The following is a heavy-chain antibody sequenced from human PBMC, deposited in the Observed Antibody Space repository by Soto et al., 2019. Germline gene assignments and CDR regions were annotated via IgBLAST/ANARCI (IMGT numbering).Heavy chain of an antibody. V-gene: IGHV3-30-3*01. D-gene: IGHD6-13*01. Sequence: GGSLRLSCAASGFTFSSYAMHWVRQAPGKGLGWVAVISYDGSNKYYADSVKGRFTISRDNSKNTLYLQMNSLRAEDTAVYYCARELIAAAASSSYYYGMGVWGQGTTVTVS. CDR1: GFTFSSYA. CDR3: ARELIAAAASSSYYYGMGV. CDR2: ISYDGSNK. J-gene: IGHJ6*02.